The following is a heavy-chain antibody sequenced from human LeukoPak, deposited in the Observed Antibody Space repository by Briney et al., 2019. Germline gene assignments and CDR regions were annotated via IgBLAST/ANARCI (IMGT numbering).Heavy chain of an antibody. CDR2: ISSSSSSYI. CDR1: GFTFSRYS. D-gene: IGHD2-2*03. Sequence: PGGYLRLSYAASGFTFSRYSMNWVRQAPGKGLEWVSSISSSSSSYIYYADSVKGRFTISRDNAQNSLYLQMNSLRAEDTAVYYCASGYCSSTSCQYSAFDIWGQGTMVTVSS. V-gene: IGHV3-21*01. CDR3: ASGYCSSTSCQYSAFDI. J-gene: IGHJ3*02.